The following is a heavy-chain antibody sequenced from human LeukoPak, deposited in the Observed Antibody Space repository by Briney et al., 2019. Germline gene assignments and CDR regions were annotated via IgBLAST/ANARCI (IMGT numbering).Heavy chain of an antibody. Sequence: GGSLRLSCVASGFTFSESWMTWVRQAPGKGLEWVASIKHDEREEYYADSVKGRFSMSRDNGKNSLYLQMNSLRAEDTAVYYCASAGDFWSGRPKNFDYWGQGTLVTVSS. D-gene: IGHD3-3*01. CDR3: ASAGDFWSGRPKNFDY. CDR2: IKHDEREE. V-gene: IGHV3-7*01. CDR1: GFTFSESW. J-gene: IGHJ4*02.